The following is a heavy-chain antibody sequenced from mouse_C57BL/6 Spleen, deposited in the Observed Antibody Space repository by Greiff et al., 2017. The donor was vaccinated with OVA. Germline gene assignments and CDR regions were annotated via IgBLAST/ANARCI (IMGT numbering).Heavy chain of an antibody. D-gene: IGHD3-3*01. CDR2: ISDGGSYT. V-gene: IGHV5-4*01. Sequence: EVQLQESGGGLVKPGGSLKLSCAASGFTFSSYAMSWVRQTPEKRLEWVATISDGGSYTYYPDNVKGRFTISRDNAKNNLYLQMSHLKSEDTAMYYCARGGDSLPWFAYWGQGTLVTVSA. CDR1: GFTFSSYA. J-gene: IGHJ3*01. CDR3: ARGGDSLPWFAY.